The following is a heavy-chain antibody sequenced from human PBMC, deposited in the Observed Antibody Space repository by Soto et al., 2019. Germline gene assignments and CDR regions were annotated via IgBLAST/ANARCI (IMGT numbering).Heavy chain of an antibody. V-gene: IGHV3-23*01. CDR2: IRGSGGST. Sequence: EVQLLESGGGLVQPGGSLRLSCAASGFTFSSYAMSWVRQAPGKGLEWVSAIRGSGGSTYYADSVKGRFTISRDNSKNTRYLQMNSLRAEDTAVYYCAKKRAMEGPAFDYWGQGTLVTVSS. D-gene: IGHD5-18*01. CDR3: AKKRAMEGPAFDY. CDR1: GFTFSSYA. J-gene: IGHJ4*02.